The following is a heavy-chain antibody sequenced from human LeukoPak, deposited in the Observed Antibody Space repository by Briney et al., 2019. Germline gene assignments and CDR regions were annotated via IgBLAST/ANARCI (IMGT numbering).Heavy chain of an antibody. CDR1: GFTFSSYE. CDR2: ISSSGSTI. CDR3: ARDLVIRLNY. Sequence: GGSPRLSCAASGFTFSSYEMNWVRQAPGKGLEWVSYISSSGSTIYYADSVKGRFTISRDNAKNSLYLQMNSLRAEDTAVYYCARDLVIRLNYWGQGTLVTVSS. D-gene: IGHD2/OR15-2a*01. V-gene: IGHV3-48*03. J-gene: IGHJ4*02.